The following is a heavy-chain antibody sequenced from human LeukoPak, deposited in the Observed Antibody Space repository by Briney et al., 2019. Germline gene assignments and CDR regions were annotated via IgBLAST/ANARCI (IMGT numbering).Heavy chain of an antibody. CDR1: GFTFSSYA. D-gene: IGHD3-22*01. Sequence: GGSLRLSCAASGFTFSSYAMSWVRQAPGKGLEWASAISGSGGSTYYADSVKGRFTISRDNSKNTLYLQMNSLRAEDTAVYYCAKDERDMIVVVTPFDYWGQGTLVTVSS. V-gene: IGHV3-23*01. CDR2: ISGSGGST. CDR3: AKDERDMIVVVTPFDY. J-gene: IGHJ4*02.